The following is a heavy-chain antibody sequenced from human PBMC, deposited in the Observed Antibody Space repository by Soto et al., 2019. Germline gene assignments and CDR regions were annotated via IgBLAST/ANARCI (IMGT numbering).Heavy chain of an antibody. V-gene: IGHV1-24*01. CDR2: FDPEDGET. D-gene: IGHD6-19*01. Sequence: ASVKVSCKVSGYTLTELSIHWVRQAPGKGLEWMGGFDPEDGETIYAQKFQGRVTMTEDTSTDTAYMELSSLRSADTAVYFCASDSSGHDYWGQGTLVTVSS. J-gene: IGHJ4*02. CDR1: GYTLTELS. CDR3: ASDSSGHDY.